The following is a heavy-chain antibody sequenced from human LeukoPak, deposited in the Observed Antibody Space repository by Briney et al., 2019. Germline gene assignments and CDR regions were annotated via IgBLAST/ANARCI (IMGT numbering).Heavy chain of an antibody. J-gene: IGHJ4*02. CDR1: GFTFSSYS. CDR2: IYSGGST. D-gene: IGHD6-19*01. Sequence: PGGSLRLSCAASGFTFSSYSMNWVRQAPGKGLEWVSVIYSGGSTYYADPVKGRFTISRDNSKNTLYLQMNSLRAEDTAVYYCARGGIGVAGDFEYWGQGTLVTVSS. V-gene: IGHV3-53*01. CDR3: ARGGIGVAGDFEY.